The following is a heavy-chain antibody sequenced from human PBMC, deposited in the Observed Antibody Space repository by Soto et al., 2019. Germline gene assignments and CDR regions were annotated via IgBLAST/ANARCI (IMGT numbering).Heavy chain of an antibody. Sequence: PGGSLRLSCAASGFTFSTYDMHWVRQAPGKGLEWVAFLSFDGNNKFYADSVKGRFTISRDNSKNTLYLQMNSLRAEDTAAYVWAPARGPAYYFDYWGQGTLVTVSS. D-gene: IGHD1-26*01. CDR2: LSFDGNNK. J-gene: IGHJ4*02. V-gene: IGHV3-30*03. CDR1: GFTFSTYD. CDR3: APARGPAYYFDY.